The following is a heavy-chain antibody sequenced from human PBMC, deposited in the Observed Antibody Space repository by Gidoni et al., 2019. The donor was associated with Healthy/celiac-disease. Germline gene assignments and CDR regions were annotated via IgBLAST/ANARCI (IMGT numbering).Heavy chain of an antibody. CDR3: ARNLGSGYSFYYYYYGMDV. V-gene: IGHV3-30-3*01. D-gene: IGHD5-18*01. Sequence: QVQLVESGGGVVQPWRSLRLSCAASGFTFSSYAMHWVRPAPGKGLEWVAVISYDGSNKYYADSVKGRFTISRDNSKNTLYLQMNSLRAEDTAVYYCARNLGSGYSFYYYYYGMDVWGQGTTVTVSS. J-gene: IGHJ6*02. CDR1: GFTFSSYA. CDR2: ISYDGSNK.